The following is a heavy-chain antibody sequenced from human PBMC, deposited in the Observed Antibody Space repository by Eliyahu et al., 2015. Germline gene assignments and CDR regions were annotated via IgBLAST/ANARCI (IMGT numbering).Heavy chain of an antibody. J-gene: IGHJ2*01. CDR3: ARGVTGFGAFDL. CDR2: IWYDGSNR. CDR1: GFXFXSSV. Sequence: QGQLVEYGGGVVQXGTSLRLSXAXSGFXFXSSVMXWVRQAPGKGLEWVAVIWYDGSNRYYGXSVKGRFTISRDNPKNTLSLQLSSLRVDDTAVYYCARGVTGFGAFDLWGRGTLVTVSS. V-gene: IGHV3-33*01. D-gene: IGHD3-16*01.